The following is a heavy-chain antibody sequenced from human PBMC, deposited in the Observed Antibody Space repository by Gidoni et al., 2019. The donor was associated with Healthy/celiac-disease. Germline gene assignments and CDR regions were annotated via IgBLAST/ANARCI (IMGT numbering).Heavy chain of an antibody. CDR1: GFSLSTSGMC. V-gene: IGHV2-70*01. D-gene: IGHD6-19*01. Sequence: QVTLRESGPALVKPTQTLTLTCPFSGFSLSTSGMCVSWIRQPPGKALEWLALIDWDDDKYYSTSLKTRLTISKDTSKNQVVLTMTNMDPVDTATYYCARMSVYSSGWNWFDPWGQGTLVTVSS. CDR3: ARMSVYSSGWNWFDP. J-gene: IGHJ5*02. CDR2: IDWDDDK.